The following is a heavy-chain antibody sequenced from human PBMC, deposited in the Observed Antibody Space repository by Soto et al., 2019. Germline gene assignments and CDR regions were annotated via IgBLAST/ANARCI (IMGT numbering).Heavy chain of an antibody. CDR3: ARDSHNTSSVCHY. V-gene: IGHV1-2*02. D-gene: IGHD6-6*01. Sequence: QVLLVQSGAEVKKPGASVKVSCKASGYTFTGHYVHWVRQAPGQGLEWMGWINPNSGGTNYAQRFQGRVTMTRDTSISKAYMELSRLTSDDPAVYYCARDSHNTSSVCHYWGQGNLVTGYS. J-gene: IGHJ4*02. CDR1: GYTFTGHY. CDR2: INPNSGGT.